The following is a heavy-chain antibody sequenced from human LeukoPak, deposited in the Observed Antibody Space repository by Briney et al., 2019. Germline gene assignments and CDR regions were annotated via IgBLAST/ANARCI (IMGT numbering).Heavy chain of an antibody. J-gene: IGHJ4*02. CDR3: ARTTADYSDYFFLDY. D-gene: IGHD4-11*01. CDR2: IYSGGST. V-gene: IGHV3-53*01. CDR1: GFTVSSNY. Sequence: GGSLRLSCAASGFTVSSNYMSWVRQAPGKGLEWVSVIYSGGSTYYADSVKGRFTTSRDNSKNTLYLQLNSLRAEDTAVYYCARTTADYSDYFFLDYWGQGTLVTVSS.